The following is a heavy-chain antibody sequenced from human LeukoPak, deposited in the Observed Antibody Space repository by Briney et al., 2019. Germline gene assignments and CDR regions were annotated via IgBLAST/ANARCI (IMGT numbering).Heavy chain of an antibody. V-gene: IGHV4-31*03. CDR2: IYYSGST. CDR1: DGSISSGAYH. CDR3: ARAVMVRGVIRDDAFEI. Sequence: PSETLSLTCTVSDGSISSGAYHWNWIRQHPGKGLEWIGNIYYSGSTSYIPSLKSRVTISVDTSKNQFSLKLSSVTAADTAVYYCARAVMVRGVIRDDAFEIWGQGTMVTVSS. J-gene: IGHJ3*02. D-gene: IGHD3-10*01.